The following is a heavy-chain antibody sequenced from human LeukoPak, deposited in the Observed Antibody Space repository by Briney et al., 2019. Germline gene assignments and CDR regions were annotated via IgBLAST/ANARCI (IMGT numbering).Heavy chain of an antibody. CDR3: SVATSGWKATLDY. CDR2: ITSNSNGATA. D-gene: IGHD6-19*01. V-gene: IGHV3-49*04. Sequence: GGSLRLCCTASGITFRNSAINWVRQAPGKGLEWVGFITSNSNGATAEYATSVKGRFSISRDDSTSIAYLQMNSLKSEDTGVYYCSVATSGWKATLDYGGRGSPVTVSS. CDR1: GITFRNSA. J-gene: IGHJ4*02.